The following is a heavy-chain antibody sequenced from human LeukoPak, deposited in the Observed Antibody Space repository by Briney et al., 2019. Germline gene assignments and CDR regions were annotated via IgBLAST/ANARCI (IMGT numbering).Heavy chain of an antibody. J-gene: IGHJ6*02. D-gene: IGHD6-19*01. V-gene: IGHV3-30-3*01. Sequence: PGGSLRLSCAASGFTFSSYAMHWVRQAPGKGLEWVAVISYDGSNKYYADSVKGRFTISRDNSKNTLYLQMNSLRAEDTPVYYCARNTGSGWSRGYYYYGMDVWGQGTTVTVSS. CDR1: GFTFSSYA. CDR2: ISYDGSNK. CDR3: ARNTGSGWSRGYYYYGMDV.